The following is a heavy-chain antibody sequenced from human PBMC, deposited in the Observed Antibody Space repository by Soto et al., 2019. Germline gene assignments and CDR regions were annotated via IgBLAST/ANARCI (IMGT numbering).Heavy chain of an antibody. CDR3: ARNSRTDAFDI. Sequence: ASETLSLTCTVSGGSISSYYWSLIRQPPGKGLEWIGYIYYSGSTNYNPSLKSRVTISVDTSKNQFSLKLSSVTAADTAVYYCARNSRTDAFDIWGQGTMVTVSS. CDR1: GGSISSYY. V-gene: IGHV4-59*01. J-gene: IGHJ3*02. CDR2: IYYSGST. D-gene: IGHD6-13*01.